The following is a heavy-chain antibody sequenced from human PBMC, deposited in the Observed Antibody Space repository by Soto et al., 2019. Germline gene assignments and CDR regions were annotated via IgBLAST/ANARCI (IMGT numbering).Heavy chain of an antibody. J-gene: IGHJ4*02. Sequence: EVQLVESGGGLVQPGGSLRLSCAASGFTFSSYSMNWVRQAPGTGLEWVSYLSKSSTTIYYADSVKGRFTISRDNAKNSLYLQMNSLRAEDTAVYYCARVSLISRVFDYWGQGTLVTVSS. V-gene: IGHV3-48*01. D-gene: IGHD2-15*01. CDR2: LSKSSTTI. CDR1: GFTFSSYS. CDR3: ARVSLISRVFDY.